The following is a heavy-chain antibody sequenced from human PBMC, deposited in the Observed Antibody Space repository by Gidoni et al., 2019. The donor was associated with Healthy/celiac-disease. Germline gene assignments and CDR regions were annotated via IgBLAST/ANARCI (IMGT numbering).Heavy chain of an antibody. CDR2: IYTSGST. J-gene: IGHJ4*02. D-gene: IGHD3-22*01. CDR1: GGSISSGSYY. V-gene: IGHV4-61*02. CDR3: ARAPYYYDNHFDY. Sequence: QVQLQESGPGLVKPSQTLSLTCTVSGGSISSGSYYWSWIRQPAGKGLEWIGRIYTSGSTNYNPSLKSRVTISVDTSKNQFSLKLSSVTAADTAVYYCARAPYYYDNHFDYWGQGTLVTVSS.